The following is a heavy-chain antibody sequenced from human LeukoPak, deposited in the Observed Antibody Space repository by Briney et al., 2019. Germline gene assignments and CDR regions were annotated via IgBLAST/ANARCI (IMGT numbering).Heavy chain of an antibody. Sequence: SETLSLTCAVSGGSIRSGGYSWSWIRQPPGKGLEWIGYIYHSGSTYYNPSLKSRVTISVDRSKNQFSLKLSSVTAADTAVYYCARETTGPAYFDYWGQGTLVTVSS. CDR1: GGSIRSGGYS. V-gene: IGHV4-30-2*01. J-gene: IGHJ4*02. CDR3: ARETTGPAYFDY. D-gene: IGHD4-17*01. CDR2: IYHSGST.